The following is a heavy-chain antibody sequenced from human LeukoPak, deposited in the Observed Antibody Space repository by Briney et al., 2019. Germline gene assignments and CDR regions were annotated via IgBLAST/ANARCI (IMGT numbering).Heavy chain of an antibody. CDR3: ARAGGGDGYNYVY. J-gene: IGHJ4*02. D-gene: IGHD5-24*01. CDR2: INPSGGTT. V-gene: IGHV1-46*01. CDR1: GYTFTSYY. Sequence: ASVKVSCKASGYTFTSYYIHWVRQAPGQGLEWMGIINPSGGTTNYAQKFQGRVTMTRDTSTSTVHMELSSLRSEDTAVYYCARAGGGDGYNYVYWGQGTLVPVSS.